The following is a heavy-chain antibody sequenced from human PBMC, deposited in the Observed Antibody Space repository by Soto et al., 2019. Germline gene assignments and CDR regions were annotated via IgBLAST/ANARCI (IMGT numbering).Heavy chain of an antibody. CDR1: GGSVSSGSYY. Sequence: QVQLQESGPGLVKPSETLSLTCTVSGGSVSSGSYYWSWIRQPPGKGLEWIGYIYYSGSTNYNPPLTGLGTKSVDTSKNQFSLKLSSVTAADTAVYYCARETAAGTFRYYYYGMDVWGQGTTVTVSS. D-gene: IGHD6-13*01. CDR2: IYYSGST. CDR3: ARETAAGTFRYYYYGMDV. J-gene: IGHJ6*02. V-gene: IGHV4-61*01.